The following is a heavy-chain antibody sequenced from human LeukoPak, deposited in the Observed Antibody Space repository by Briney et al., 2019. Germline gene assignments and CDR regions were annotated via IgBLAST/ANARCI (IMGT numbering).Heavy chain of an antibody. J-gene: IGHJ6*03. V-gene: IGHV1-18*01. Sequence: GASVKVSCKASGYTFTSYGISWVRQAPGQGLEWMGWISAYNGNTNYAQKLRGRVTMTTDTSTSTAYMELRSLRSDDTAVYYCAREYCSSTSCYDHYYYMDVWGKGTTVTVSS. D-gene: IGHD2-2*01. CDR3: AREYCSSTSCYDHYYYMDV. CDR1: GYTFTSYG. CDR2: ISAYNGNT.